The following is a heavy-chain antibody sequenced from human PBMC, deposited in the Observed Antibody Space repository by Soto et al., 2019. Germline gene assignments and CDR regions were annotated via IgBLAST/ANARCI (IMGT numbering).Heavy chain of an antibody. V-gene: IGHV4-31*03. CDR2: IYYSGST. CDR1: GGSISSGGYY. Sequence: SETLSLTCTVSGGSISSGGYYWSWIRQHPGKGLEWIGYIYYSGSTYYNPSLRSRVTISVDTSKNQFSLKLSSVTAADTAVYYCARRRLSSSNYYYYGMDVWGQGTTVTVSS. J-gene: IGHJ6*02. D-gene: IGHD6-6*01. CDR3: ARRRLSSSNYYYYGMDV.